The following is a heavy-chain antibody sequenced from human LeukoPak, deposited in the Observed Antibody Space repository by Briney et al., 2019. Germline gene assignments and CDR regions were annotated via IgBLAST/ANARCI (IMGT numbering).Heavy chain of an antibody. CDR3: ASHSSGYSK. D-gene: IGHD3-22*01. J-gene: IGHJ4*02. CDR2: INHSGSA. CDR1: GGSFSGYY. Sequence: SETLSLTCAVYGGSFSGYYWSWIRQPPGKGLEWIGEINHSGSANYNPSLKSRVTISVDTSKNQFSLKLSSVTAADTAVYYCASHSSGYSKWGQGNLVTVSS. V-gene: IGHV4-34*01.